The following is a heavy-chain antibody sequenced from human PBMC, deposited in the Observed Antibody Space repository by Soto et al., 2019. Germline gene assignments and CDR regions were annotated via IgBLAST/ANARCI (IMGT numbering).Heavy chain of an antibody. Sequence: QVQLQESGPGLVEPSQTLSLTCTVSGGSINSGGYYWSWIRQRPGEGLEYIGYIYYRGSTYYNPSLKSRVTISMDTSKNQFSLRLSSVTAADTALYYCAREVFDSGTGWFDPWGQGTLVTVSS. CDR3: AREVFDSGTGWFDP. CDR2: IYYRGST. CDR1: GGSINSGGYY. V-gene: IGHV4-31*03. D-gene: IGHD3-10*01. J-gene: IGHJ5*02.